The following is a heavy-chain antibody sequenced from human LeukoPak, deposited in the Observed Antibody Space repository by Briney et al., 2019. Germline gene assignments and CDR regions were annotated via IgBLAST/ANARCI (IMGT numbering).Heavy chain of an antibody. V-gene: IGHV4-39*07. J-gene: IGHJ3*02. CDR2: VYSRGSI. D-gene: IGHD3-16*01. CDR3: ARDRLSLGAFDI. CDR1: GGSMNTISYY. Sequence: PSETLSLTCTVSGGSMNTISYYWVWIRQASEKGLEWIGSVYSRGSIYSNPSLRSRVTISLDTSKNQFSLNLSSVTVADTAVYYCARDRLSLGAFDIWGPGTTVIVSS.